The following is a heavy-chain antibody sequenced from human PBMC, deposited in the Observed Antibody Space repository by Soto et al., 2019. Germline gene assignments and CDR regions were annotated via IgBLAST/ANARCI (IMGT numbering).Heavy chain of an antibody. CDR2: INHSGST. CDR3: ATGIAAYNFDY. Sequence: SETLSLTCAVYGGSFSGYYWSWIRQPPGKGLEWIGEINHSGSTNYNPSLKSRVTISVDTSKNQFSLKLSSVTAADTAVYYCATGIAAYNFDYWGQGTLVTVSS. J-gene: IGHJ4*02. V-gene: IGHV4-34*01. CDR1: GGSFSGYY. D-gene: IGHD6-13*01.